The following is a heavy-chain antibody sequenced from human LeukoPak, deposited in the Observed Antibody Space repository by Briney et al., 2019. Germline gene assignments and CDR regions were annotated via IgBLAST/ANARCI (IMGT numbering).Heavy chain of an antibody. J-gene: IGHJ4*01. V-gene: IGHV3-7*01. D-gene: IGHD3-10*01. Sequence: GGSLRLSCAGSGFAFRGQWMSWLRQAAEKGPEGVANIKPDGSEKYYVDSVKGRFIISRDDARNSWSRQMNSLRAEDTAVYYWAGSFGDVKMFWGQGILVTVSS. CDR2: IKPDGSEK. CDR1: GFAFRGQW. CDR3: AGSFGDVKMF.